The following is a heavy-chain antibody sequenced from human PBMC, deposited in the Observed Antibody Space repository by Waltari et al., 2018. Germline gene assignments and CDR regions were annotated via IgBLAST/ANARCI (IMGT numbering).Heavy chain of an antibody. V-gene: IGHV3-21*06. D-gene: IGHD3-22*01. J-gene: IGHJ4*02. CDR3: ARIRDDRFYGGSGYSSA. CDR1: GFTFSGSS. CDR2: TGMSSSFI. Sequence: EVQLVESGGGLVKPGESVRLACVTSGFTFSGSSMIWFRRGPGKGLGWDASTGMSSSFIYYGEGLKGAFTISRDNANSLLYLQMSSLRVEDTAVYYCARIRDDRFYGGSGYSSAWGQGTLVVVSS.